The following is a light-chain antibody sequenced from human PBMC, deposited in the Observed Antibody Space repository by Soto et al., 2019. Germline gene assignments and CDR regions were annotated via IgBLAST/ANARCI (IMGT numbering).Light chain of an antibody. V-gene: IGLV2-14*02. CDR1: SSDVGSHDL. Sequence: QSVLTQPASGSGSPGQSIAISCPGTSSDVGSHDLVSWYQQHPGKVPKLIIYDVSSRPSGVSNRFSGSKSGNTASLTISWLQAEDEADYYCSSFTSSTTYVFGTGTKVTVL. J-gene: IGLJ1*01. CDR2: DVS. CDR3: SSFTSSTTYV.